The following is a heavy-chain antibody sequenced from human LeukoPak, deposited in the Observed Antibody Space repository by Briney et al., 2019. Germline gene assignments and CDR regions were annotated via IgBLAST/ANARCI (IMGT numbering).Heavy chain of an antibody. CDR2: INSGGSTI. CDR1: GFTFSDHY. Sequence: PGGSLSLSFAASGFTFSDHYMSWIRQAPGKGLEWVSYINSGGSTIYYADSVKGRFTISRDNAKNSLYLQMNSLRAEDTAVYYCARADDYGDFFDYWGQGTLVSVSS. V-gene: IGHV3-11*01. J-gene: IGHJ4*02. CDR3: ARADDYGDFFDY. D-gene: IGHD4-17*01.